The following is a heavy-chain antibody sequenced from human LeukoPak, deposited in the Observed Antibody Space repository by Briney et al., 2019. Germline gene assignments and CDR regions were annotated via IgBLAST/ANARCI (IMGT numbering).Heavy chain of an antibody. Sequence: PSETLSLTCAVYGGSFSGYYWSWIRQPPGKGLEWIGEINHSGSTNYNPSLKSRVTISVDTSKNQFSLKLSSVTAADTAVYYCARGRLGGYYYMDVWGNGTTVTVSS. CDR2: INHSGST. CDR1: GGSFSGYY. CDR3: ARGRLGGYYYMDV. J-gene: IGHJ6*03. D-gene: IGHD3-16*01. V-gene: IGHV4-34*01.